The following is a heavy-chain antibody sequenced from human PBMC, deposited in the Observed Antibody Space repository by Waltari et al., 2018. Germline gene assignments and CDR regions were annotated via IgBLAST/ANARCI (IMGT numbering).Heavy chain of an antibody. Sequence: EVQLLESGGGLVQPGGSLSLSCAASGFTFSSNAMSWVRQAPGKGLEWVSAISGSGGSTYYADSVKGRFTISRDNSKNTLYLQMNSLRAEDTAVYYCAASPYSSSLGYYYYMDVWGKGTTVTISS. D-gene: IGHD6-13*01. CDR3: AASPYSSSLGYYYYMDV. V-gene: IGHV3-23*01. J-gene: IGHJ6*03. CDR1: GFTFSSNA. CDR2: ISGSGGST.